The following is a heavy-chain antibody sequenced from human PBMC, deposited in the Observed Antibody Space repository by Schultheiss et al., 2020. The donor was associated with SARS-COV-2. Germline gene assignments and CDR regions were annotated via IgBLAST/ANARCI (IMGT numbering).Heavy chain of an antibody. CDR2: INHSGST. V-gene: IGHV4-4*02. Sequence: SETLSLTCAVSGGSISSSNWWSWVRQPPGKGLEWIGEINHSGSTNYNPSLKSRVTISVDKSKNQFSLKLSSVTAADTAVYYCARQKLERRPYGFDYWGQGTLVTVSS. D-gene: IGHD1-1*01. CDR3: ARQKLERRPYGFDY. CDR1: GGSISSSNW. J-gene: IGHJ4*02.